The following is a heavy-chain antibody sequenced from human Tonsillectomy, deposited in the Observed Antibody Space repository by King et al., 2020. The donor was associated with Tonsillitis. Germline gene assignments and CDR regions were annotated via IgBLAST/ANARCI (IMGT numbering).Heavy chain of an antibody. Sequence: QLVQSGGGVVQPGRSLRLSCAASGFAFSSYGMHWARQAPGKGLEWVALIRYDGSHASYADSVKGRFTISRDNSNKTLYLQMNNLRAEDTAVYYCARDRQKVVDCWGQGTLVTVSS. CDR2: IRYDGSHA. D-gene: IGHD2-15*01. CDR3: ARDRQKVVDC. V-gene: IGHV3-33*08. CDR1: GFAFSSYG. J-gene: IGHJ4*02.